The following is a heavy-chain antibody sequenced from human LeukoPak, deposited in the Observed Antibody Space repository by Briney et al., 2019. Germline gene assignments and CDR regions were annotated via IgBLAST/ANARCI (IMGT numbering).Heavy chain of an antibody. Sequence: SETLSLTCDVSGGSIDSTNWWNWVRQPPGKGLEWIGEIHHDGRINYNPSLKSRVTLSVDKSKNQFSLRLNSVTAADTAMYYCARARIRFLEWLPYYFDYWGQGTLVTVSS. CDR2: IHHDGRI. CDR1: GGSIDSTNW. CDR3: ARARIRFLEWLPYYFDY. D-gene: IGHD3-3*01. V-gene: IGHV4/OR15-8*01. J-gene: IGHJ4*02.